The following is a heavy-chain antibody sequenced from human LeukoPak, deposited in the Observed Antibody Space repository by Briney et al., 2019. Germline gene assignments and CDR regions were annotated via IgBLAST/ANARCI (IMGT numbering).Heavy chain of an antibody. CDR3: ANAYDYVWGSYRSGNMDV. CDR2: ISSSSYI. CDR1: GFTFSSYS. J-gene: IGHJ6*03. V-gene: IGHV3-21*01. Sequence: PGGSLRLSCAASGFTFSSYSMNRVRQAPGKGLEWVSSISSSSYICYADSVKGRFTISRDNAKNSLYLQMNSLRAEDTAVYYCANAYDYVWGSYRSGNMDVWGKGTTVTVSS. D-gene: IGHD3-16*02.